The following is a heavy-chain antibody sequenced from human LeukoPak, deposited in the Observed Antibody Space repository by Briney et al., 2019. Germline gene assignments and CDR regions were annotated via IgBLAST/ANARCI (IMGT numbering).Heavy chain of an antibody. Sequence: GGSLRLSCAASGFTFSSYAMHWDRQAPGKGLEWVAVISYDGSNKYYADSVKGRFTISRDNSKNTLYLQMNSLRAEDTAVYYCARVEGYGDYWGQGTLVTVSS. CDR3: ARVEGYGDY. J-gene: IGHJ4*02. CDR2: ISYDGSNK. V-gene: IGHV3-30*01. CDR1: GFTFSSYA. D-gene: IGHD3-16*01.